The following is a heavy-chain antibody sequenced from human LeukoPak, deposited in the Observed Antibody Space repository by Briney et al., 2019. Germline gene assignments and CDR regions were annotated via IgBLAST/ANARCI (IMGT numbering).Heavy chain of an antibody. V-gene: IGHV3-30*18. CDR1: GFTFSSYG. Sequence: GGSLRLSCAASGFTFSSYGMHWVRQAPGKGPEWVAAASYDGSNQYYVDSVKGRFTISRDNSQNTLNLQMNSLRAEDTAVYYCAKDLVSAAGLFYYGMDVWGQGTTVTVSS. CDR3: AKDLVSAAGLFYYGMDV. CDR2: ASYDGSNQ. D-gene: IGHD6-13*01. J-gene: IGHJ6*02.